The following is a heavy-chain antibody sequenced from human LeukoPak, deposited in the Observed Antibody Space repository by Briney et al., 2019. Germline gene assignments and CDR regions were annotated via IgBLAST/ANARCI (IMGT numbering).Heavy chain of an antibody. CDR1: GFTFDDYG. J-gene: IGHJ4*02. CDR2: INWNGGST. D-gene: IGHD1-20*01. Sequence: GGSLRLSCAASGFTFDDYGMSWVRQAPGKGLEWVSGINWNGGSTGYADSVKGRFTISRDNAKNSLYLQMNSLRAEDTAVYYCARDKDRYNWNDVADYWGQGTLVTVSS. CDR3: ARDKDRYNWNDVADY. V-gene: IGHV3-20*04.